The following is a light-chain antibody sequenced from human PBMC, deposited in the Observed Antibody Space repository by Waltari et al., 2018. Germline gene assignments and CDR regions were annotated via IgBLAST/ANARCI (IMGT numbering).Light chain of an antibody. CDR2: ANL. CDR1: TSNIGAPYD. Sequence: QSVLTQPPSVSGAPGQRVTISCSGSTSNIGAPYDLPWYQPHPGTAPKLPIFANLHRPSGVPDRFSGAKSGTSASLAITGLQAEDEADYYCQSYDRRLEVIFGGGTKLAVL. J-gene: IGLJ2*01. V-gene: IGLV1-40*01. CDR3: QSYDRRLEVI.